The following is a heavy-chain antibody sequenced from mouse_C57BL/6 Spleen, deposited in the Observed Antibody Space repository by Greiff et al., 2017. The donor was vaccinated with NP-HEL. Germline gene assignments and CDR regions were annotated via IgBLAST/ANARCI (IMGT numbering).Heavy chain of an antibody. CDR2: ISDGGSYT. CDR1: GFTFSSYA. V-gene: IGHV5-4*01. J-gene: IGHJ1*01. Sequence: EVMLVESGGGLVKPGGSLKLSCAASGFTFSSYAMSWVRQTPEKRLEWVATISDGGSYTYYPDNLKGRFTFSRANAQNNVYLQMSQLKAEDTAMYYCAREGYYGSRGYWYFDVWGPGTTVTVSS. CDR3: AREGYYGSRGYWYFDV. D-gene: IGHD1-1*01.